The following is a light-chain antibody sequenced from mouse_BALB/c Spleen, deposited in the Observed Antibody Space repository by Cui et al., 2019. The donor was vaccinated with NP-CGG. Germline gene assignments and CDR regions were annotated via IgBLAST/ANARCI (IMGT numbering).Light chain of an antibody. V-gene: IGLV1*01. CDR3: ALWYSNHWV. J-gene: IGLJ1*01. Sequence: QAVLTHVSAPTTSPGEAVTLTCRSSTGTVTASNYANWVQEKPDHLFTGLIGGTNNRAPGVPARFSGSLIGDKAARTITGAQTEDEAIYFCALWYSNHWVFGGGTKLTVL. CDR2: GTN. CDR1: TGTVTASNY.